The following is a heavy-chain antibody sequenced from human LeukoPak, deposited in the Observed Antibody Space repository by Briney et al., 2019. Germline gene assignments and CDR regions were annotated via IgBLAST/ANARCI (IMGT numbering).Heavy chain of an antibody. Sequence: AGSLSFSCAASGFTVSSYAMSWPRPAPGKGLEWVSAISGSGGSTYYADSVKGRFTISRDNSKNTLYLQMNSLRAEDTAVYYCAKERAAALDYWGQGTLVTVSS. CDR1: GFTVSSYA. CDR3: AKERAAALDY. V-gene: IGHV3-23*01. J-gene: IGHJ4*02. CDR2: ISGSGGST. D-gene: IGHD6-13*01.